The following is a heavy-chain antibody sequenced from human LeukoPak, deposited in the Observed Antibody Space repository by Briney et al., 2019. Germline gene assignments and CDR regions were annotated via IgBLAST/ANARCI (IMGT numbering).Heavy chain of an antibody. V-gene: IGHV4-34*01. CDR2: INHSGST. D-gene: IGHD3-3*01. Sequence: SETLSLTCAVYGGSFSGYYWSWIRQPPGKGPEGIGEINHSGSTNYNPSLKSRVTISVDTSKNQFSLKLSSETAADTAVYYCARDRVYDFWSGYPNWFDPWGQGTLVTVSS. J-gene: IGHJ5*02. CDR1: GGSFSGYY. CDR3: ARDRVYDFWSGYPNWFDP.